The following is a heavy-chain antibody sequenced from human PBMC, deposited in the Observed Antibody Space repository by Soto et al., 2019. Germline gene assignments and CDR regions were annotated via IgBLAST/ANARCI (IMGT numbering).Heavy chain of an antibody. CDR2: IIPIFGTA. J-gene: IGHJ3*02. CDR3: AIERNSRSDAFDI. D-gene: IGHD6-13*01. Sequence: SVKVSCKACGGTFSIYAISWVRQAPGQGLEWMGGIIPIFGTANYAQKFQGRVTMTADASTSTAYMELRSLRSDDTAVYYCAIERNSRSDAFDIWCQGTMVTVSS. CDR1: GGTFSIYA. V-gene: IGHV1-69*13.